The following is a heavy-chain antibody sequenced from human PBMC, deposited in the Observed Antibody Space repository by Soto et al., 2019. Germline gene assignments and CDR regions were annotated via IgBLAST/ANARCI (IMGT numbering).Heavy chain of an antibody. J-gene: IGHJ5*02. CDR3: DSKDKSGYFNWFDP. V-gene: IGHV5-51*01. Sequence: WESLKISGRTSGYRFTSYWIAWVRQMPGKGLEWIGIIFPRDSDTRHSPSFQGQVTIYADRYTSNVFLQWASLKAPDTAVYFCDSKDKSGYFNWFDPWGQGTLVTVSS. CDR1: GYRFTSYW. D-gene: IGHD3-22*01. CDR2: IFPRDSDT.